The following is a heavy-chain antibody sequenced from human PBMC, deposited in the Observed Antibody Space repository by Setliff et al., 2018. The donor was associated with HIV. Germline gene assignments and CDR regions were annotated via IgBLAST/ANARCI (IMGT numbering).Heavy chain of an antibody. J-gene: IGHJ6*02. CDR3: ASGYDSQSYYYYYYGMDV. Sequence: SETLSLTCTVSGDSISSGSYYWSWIRQPAGKGLEWIGRIYTTGTTDYNPSLKTRVSMSIDTSKNQFSLNLTSVTAADTAVYYCASGYDSQSYYYYYYGMDVWGQGTTVTVS. V-gene: IGHV4-61*02. CDR2: IYTTGTT. D-gene: IGHD3-22*01. CDR1: GDSISSGSYY.